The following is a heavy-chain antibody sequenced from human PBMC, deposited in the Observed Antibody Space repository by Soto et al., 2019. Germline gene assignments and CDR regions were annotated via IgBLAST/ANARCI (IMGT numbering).Heavy chain of an antibody. CDR3: ARGEDYYDSSGYSYVDY. V-gene: IGHV4-31*03. D-gene: IGHD3-22*01. J-gene: IGHJ4*01. Sequence: SETLSLTCTVSGGSISSGGYYWSWIRQHPGKGLEWIGYIYYSGSTYYNPSLKSRVTISVDTSKNQFSLELSSVTAADTAVYYCARGEDYYDSSGYSYVDYWGHGTLVTVSS. CDR2: IYYSGST. CDR1: GGSISSGGYY.